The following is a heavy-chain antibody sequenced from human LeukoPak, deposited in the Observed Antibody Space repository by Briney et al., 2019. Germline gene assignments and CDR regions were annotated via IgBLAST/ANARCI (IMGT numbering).Heavy chain of an antibody. Sequence: GGSLRLSCTVSGFTVSSNSMSWVRQAPGKGLEWVSFIYSDNTHYSDSVKGRFTISRDNSKNTLYLQMNSLRAEDAAVYYCARRAGAYSHLYDYWGQGTLVTVSS. CDR2: IYSDNT. D-gene: IGHD4/OR15-4a*01. J-gene: IGHJ4*02. V-gene: IGHV3-53*01. CDR1: GFTVSSNS. CDR3: ARRAGAYSHLYDY.